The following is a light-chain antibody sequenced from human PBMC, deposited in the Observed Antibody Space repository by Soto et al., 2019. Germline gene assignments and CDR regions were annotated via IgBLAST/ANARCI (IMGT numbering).Light chain of an antibody. J-gene: IGLJ2*01. CDR1: SNDIGAYNY. Sequence: QSALTQPASVSGSPGQSITISCTGTSNDIGAYNYVSWYQQHPGKAPKLLIYDVTHRPSGVSDRFPGSKSGRTASLTISGLQPEDEADYYCSSYTSIIAVVFGGGTKLTVL. CDR2: DVT. CDR3: SSYTSIIAVV. V-gene: IGLV2-14*03.